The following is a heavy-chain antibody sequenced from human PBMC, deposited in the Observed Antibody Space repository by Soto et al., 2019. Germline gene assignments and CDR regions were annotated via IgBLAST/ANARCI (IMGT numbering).Heavy chain of an antibody. J-gene: IGHJ6*02. D-gene: IGHD6-6*01. CDR1: GFTFSSYA. V-gene: IGHV3-23*01. CDR2: ISGSGGST. Sequence: EVQLLESGGGLVQPGGSLRLSCAASGFTFSSYAMSWVRQAPGKGLEWVSAISGSGGSTYYADSVKGRFTISRDNYKNTLYLQMNSLRAEDTAVYYCAKAFPLEYSSSSGMDVWGQGTTVTVSS. CDR3: AKAFPLEYSSSSGMDV.